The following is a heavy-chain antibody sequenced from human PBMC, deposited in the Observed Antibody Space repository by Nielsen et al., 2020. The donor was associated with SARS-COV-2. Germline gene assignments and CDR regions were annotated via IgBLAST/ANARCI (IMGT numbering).Heavy chain of an antibody. Sequence: ASVKVSCKASGYTFTSYGISWVRQAPGQGLEWIGWISAYNGNTNYAQKLQGRVTMTTDTSTSTAYMELRSLRSDDTAVYYCARGHGFLLRDAFDIWGQGTMVTVSS. D-gene: IGHD3-3*01. CDR3: ARGHGFLLRDAFDI. CDR1: GYTFTSYG. J-gene: IGHJ3*02. V-gene: IGHV1-18*01. CDR2: ISAYNGNT.